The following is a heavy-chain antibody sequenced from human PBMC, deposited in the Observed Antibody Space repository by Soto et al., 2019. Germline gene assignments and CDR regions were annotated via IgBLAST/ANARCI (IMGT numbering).Heavy chain of an antibody. CDR3: ASPDESYYYDSSGYSNDAFDI. CDR1: GGSISSYY. V-gene: IGHV4-59*08. J-gene: IGHJ3*02. CDR2: IYYSGST. D-gene: IGHD3-22*01. Sequence: SETLSLTCTVSGGSISSYYWSWIRQPPGKGLEWIGYIYYSGSTNYNPSLKSRVTISVDTSKNQFSLKLSSVTAADTAVYYCASPDESYYYDSSGYSNDAFDIWGQGTMVTVSS.